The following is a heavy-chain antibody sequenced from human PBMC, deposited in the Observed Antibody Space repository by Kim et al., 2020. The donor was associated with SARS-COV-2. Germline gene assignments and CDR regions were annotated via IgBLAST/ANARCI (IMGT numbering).Heavy chain of an antibody. CDR3: AKGNTWGMDV. Sequence: STDYADSVKGRFTISRDNSKNTLYLQMNSLRAEDTAVYYCAKGNTWGMDVWGQGTTVTVSS. D-gene: IGHD1-1*01. CDR2: ST. V-gene: IGHV3-23*03. J-gene: IGHJ6*02.